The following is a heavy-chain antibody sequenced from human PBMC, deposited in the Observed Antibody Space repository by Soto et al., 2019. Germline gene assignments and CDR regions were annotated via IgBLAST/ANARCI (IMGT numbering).Heavy chain of an antibody. Sequence: PGGSLRLSCAASGFSFSSYGMHWVRQAPGKGLEWVAVISYDGSNKYYADSVKGRFTISRDNSKNTLYLQMNSLRAEDTAVYYCAKGARGDYRIPNWFDPWGQGTLVTVSS. CDR2: ISYDGSNK. J-gene: IGHJ5*02. D-gene: IGHD4-17*01. CDR1: GFSFSSYG. V-gene: IGHV3-30*18. CDR3: AKGARGDYRIPNWFDP.